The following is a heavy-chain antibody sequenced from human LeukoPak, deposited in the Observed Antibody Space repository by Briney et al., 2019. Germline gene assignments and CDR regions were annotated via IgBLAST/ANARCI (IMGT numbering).Heavy chain of an antibody. Sequence: GGSLRLSCAASGFTFSSYWMSWVRQAPGKGLEWVANIKQDGSEKYYVDSVKGRFTISRDNAKNSLYLQMNSLRAEDTAVYYCARHDCSSISCYHNWFDPWGQGTLVTVSS. J-gene: IGHJ5*02. CDR2: IKQDGSEK. V-gene: IGHV3-7*01. D-gene: IGHD2-2*01. CDR1: GFTFSSYW. CDR3: ARHDCSSISCYHNWFDP.